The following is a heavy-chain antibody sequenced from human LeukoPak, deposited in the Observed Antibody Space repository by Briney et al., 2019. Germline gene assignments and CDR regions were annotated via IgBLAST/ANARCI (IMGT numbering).Heavy chain of an antibody. CDR1: GFTFSSYA. V-gene: IGHV3-23*01. J-gene: IGHJ4*02. CDR3: ARARSGWYLFDS. D-gene: IGHD6-19*01. CDR2: ISGSGGST. Sequence: GGSLRLSCAASGFTFSSYAMSWVRQAPGKGLEWVSTISGSGGSTYYAELLKGRFTISRDSTKNTLYLQMDSLRAEDTALYYCARARSGWYLFDSWGQGTLVTVYS.